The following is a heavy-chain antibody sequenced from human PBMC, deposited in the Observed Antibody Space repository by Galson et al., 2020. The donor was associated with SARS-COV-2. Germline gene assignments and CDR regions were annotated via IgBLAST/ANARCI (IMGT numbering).Heavy chain of an antibody. Sequence: GESLKISCAASGFTFSSYGMHWVRQAPGKGLEWVAVIWYDGSNKYYADSVKGRFTISRDNSKNTLYLQMNSLRAEDTAVYYCARGTLITIPLDVWGQGTTVTVSS. V-gene: IGHV3-33*01. D-gene: IGHD3-10*01. CDR2: IWYDGSNK. CDR3: ARGTLITIPLDV. CDR1: GFTFSSYG. J-gene: IGHJ6*02.